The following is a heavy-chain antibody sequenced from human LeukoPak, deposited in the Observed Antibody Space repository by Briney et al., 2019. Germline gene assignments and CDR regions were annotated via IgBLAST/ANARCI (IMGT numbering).Heavy chain of an antibody. CDR1: GGSFSGYY. CDR2: INHSGST. J-gene: IGHJ5*02. V-gene: IGHV4-34*01. D-gene: IGHD6-19*01. CDR3: ASRRRRYSSGWNWFDP. Sequence: TSETLSLTCAVYGGSFSGYYWSWIRQPPGKGLEWIGEINHSGSTNYNPSLQSRVTISVNTSKNQCSLKLNSTTSAHTAVYYCASRRRRYSSGWNWFDPWGQGTLVTVSS.